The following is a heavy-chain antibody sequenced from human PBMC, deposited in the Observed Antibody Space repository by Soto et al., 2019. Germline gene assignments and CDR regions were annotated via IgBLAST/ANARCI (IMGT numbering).Heavy chain of an antibody. V-gene: IGHV3-48*02. Sequence: GGSLRLSCAASGFTFSSYSMKWVRQAPGKGLERVSYISSSSSTIYYADSVKGRFTISRDNAKNSLYLQMNSLRDEDTAVYYCARDRVITMVSDWFDPWGQGTLVTVSS. CDR2: ISSSSSTI. CDR1: GFTFSSYS. CDR3: ARDRVITMVSDWFDP. J-gene: IGHJ5*02. D-gene: IGHD3-10*01.